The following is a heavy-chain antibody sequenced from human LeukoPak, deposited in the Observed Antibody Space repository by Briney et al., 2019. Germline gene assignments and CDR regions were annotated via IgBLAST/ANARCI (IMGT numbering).Heavy chain of an antibody. CDR3: ARDWGGRSYYDSSGYHYYGMDV. J-gene: IGHJ6*02. Sequence: SVKVSCKASGDTFISCAISWVRQAPGQGLEWMGRIIPIFGIANYAQKFQSRVTITADKSTSTAYMELGSLRSEDTAVYYCARDWGGRSYYDSSGYHYYGMDVWGQGTKVTVSS. CDR1: GDTFISCA. V-gene: IGHV1-69*04. D-gene: IGHD3-22*01. CDR2: IIPIFGIA.